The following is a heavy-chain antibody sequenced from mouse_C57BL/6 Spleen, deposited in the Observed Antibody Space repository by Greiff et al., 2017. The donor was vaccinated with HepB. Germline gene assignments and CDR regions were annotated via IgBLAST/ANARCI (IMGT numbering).Heavy chain of an antibody. CDR1: GYTFTSYW. CDR2: IHPNSGST. D-gene: IGHD4-1*01. J-gene: IGHJ2*01. CDR3: AREVGREGFDY. Sequence: QVHVKQPGAELVKPGASVKLSCKASGYTFTSYWMHWVKQRPGQGLEWIGMIHPNSGSTNYNEKFKSKATLTVDKSSSTAYMQLSSLTSEDSAVYYCAREVGREGFDYWGQGTTLTVSS. V-gene: IGHV1-64*01.